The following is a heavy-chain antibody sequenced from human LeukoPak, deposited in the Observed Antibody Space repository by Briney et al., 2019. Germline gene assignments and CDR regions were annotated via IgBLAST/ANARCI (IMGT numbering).Heavy chain of an antibody. CDR1: GGSFSGYY. Sequence: PSETLSLTCAVYGGSFSGYYWSWIRQPPGKGLEWIGEINHSGSTNYNPSLKSRVTISVDTSKNQFSLKLSSVTAADTAVYYCARAKGSGSSNERYYYGMDVWGKGTTVTVSS. V-gene: IGHV4-34*01. CDR2: INHSGST. CDR3: ARAKGSGSSNERYYYGMDV. J-gene: IGHJ6*04. D-gene: IGHD3-10*01.